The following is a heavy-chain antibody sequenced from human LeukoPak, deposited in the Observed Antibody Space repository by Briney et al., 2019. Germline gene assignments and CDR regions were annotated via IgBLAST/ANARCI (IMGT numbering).Heavy chain of an antibody. CDR1: GFTVSSNY. Sequence: GGSLRLSCAASGFTVSSNYMSWVRQAPGKGLEWVSFIYSGGSTYYADSVKGRFTISRDNSKNTLYLQMNSLRAEDTAVYYCARAEVGAAAGYYYGMDVWGQGTTVTVSS. V-gene: IGHV3-66*01. J-gene: IGHJ6*02. CDR3: ARAEVGAAAGYYYGMDV. D-gene: IGHD6-13*01. CDR2: IYSGGST.